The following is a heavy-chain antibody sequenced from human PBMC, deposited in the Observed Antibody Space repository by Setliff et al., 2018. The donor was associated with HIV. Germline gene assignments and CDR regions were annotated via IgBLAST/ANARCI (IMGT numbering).Heavy chain of an antibody. D-gene: IGHD3-16*01. V-gene: IGHV1-69*13. J-gene: IGHJ6*03. CDR1: GVTFRRFA. CDR3: ARVGEMATIGYSYYYMDV. CDR2: IIPMFGTT. Sequence: SVKVSCKASGVTFRRFAFRWVRKAPGQGLEWMGGIIPMFGTTSYAQKFQGRVTITADESTSTVYMELTSLRFEDTAVYYCARVGEMATIGYSYYYMDVWGKGTTVTVSS.